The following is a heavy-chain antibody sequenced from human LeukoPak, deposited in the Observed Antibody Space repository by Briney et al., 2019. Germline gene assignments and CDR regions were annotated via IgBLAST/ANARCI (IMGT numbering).Heavy chain of an antibody. V-gene: IGHV3-23*01. Sequence: GGSVRLSCAASGLTFSSYAISWVRQAPGKGLEWVSAISGSGGSTYYADSVKGRFTISRDNSKNTLYLQMNSLRAEDTAVYYCAPLGGATAGYWGQGTLVTVSS. CDR2: ISGSGGST. J-gene: IGHJ4*02. CDR1: GLTFSSYA. D-gene: IGHD1-26*01. CDR3: APLGGATAGY.